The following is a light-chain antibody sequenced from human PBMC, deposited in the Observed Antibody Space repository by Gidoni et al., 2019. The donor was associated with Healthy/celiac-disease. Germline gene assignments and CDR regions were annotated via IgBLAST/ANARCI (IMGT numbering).Light chain of an antibody. CDR3: QQSYSTPWT. Sequence: DIQMTQSPSSLSASVGDRVTITCRASQSISSYLHGYQQKPGKAPKLLIYAASSLPSGVPSRFSCSGSGTDFTLTISSLQPEDFATYYCQQSYSTPWTFGQGTKVEIK. V-gene: IGKV1-39*01. J-gene: IGKJ1*01. CDR2: AAS. CDR1: QSISSY.